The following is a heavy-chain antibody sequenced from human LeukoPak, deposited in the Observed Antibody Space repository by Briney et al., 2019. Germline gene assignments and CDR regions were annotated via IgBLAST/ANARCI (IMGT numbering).Heavy chain of an antibody. Sequence: SETLSLTCTVSGGSMNSNNYYWGWIRQPPGKGLEWIGSIYSSGSASYNPSLKSRVTISVDTSKNQFSLKLSSVTAADTAVYYCARLTKNDSGTYRFGKKKRGYMDVWGKGTTVTISS. CDR3: ARLTKNDSGTYRFGKKKRGYMDV. D-gene: IGHD3-10*01. CDR2: IYSSGSA. V-gene: IGHV4-39*07. CDR1: GGSMNSNNYY. J-gene: IGHJ6*03.